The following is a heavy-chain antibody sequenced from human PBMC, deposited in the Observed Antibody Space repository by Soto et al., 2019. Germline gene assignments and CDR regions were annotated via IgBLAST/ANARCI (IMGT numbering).Heavy chain of an antibody. V-gene: IGHV3-23*01. D-gene: IGHD3-16*01. J-gene: IGHJ4*02. CDR1: GFKLSNYA. CDR2: ISATGGGT. CDR3: AKDRRAGGNSAFYFDF. Sequence: LRLSCAASGFKLSNYAMSWVRQAPGKGLEWVSLISATGGGTYYADSVKGRFTISRDNSHNTLYLQVHSLTTEDTAVYYCAKDRRAGGNSAFYFDFWGQGAQVTVSS.